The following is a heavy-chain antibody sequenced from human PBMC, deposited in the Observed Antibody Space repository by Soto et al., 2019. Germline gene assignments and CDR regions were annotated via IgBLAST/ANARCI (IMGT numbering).Heavy chain of an antibody. J-gene: IGHJ4*02. CDR3: ASLVDTAMVTGYFDY. D-gene: IGHD5-18*01. Sequence: QVPLVQSGAEVKKPGSSVKVSCKASGGTFSSYAISWVRQAPGQGLEWMGGIIPIFGTANYAQKFQGRVTITADKSTSTAYMELSSLRSEDTAVYYCASLVDTAMVTGYFDYWGQGTLVTVSS. CDR1: GGTFSSYA. V-gene: IGHV1-69*06. CDR2: IIPIFGTA.